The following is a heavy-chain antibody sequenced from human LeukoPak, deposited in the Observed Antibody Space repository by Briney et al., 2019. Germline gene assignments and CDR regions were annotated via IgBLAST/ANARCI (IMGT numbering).Heavy chain of an antibody. V-gene: IGHV3-30-3*01. CDR3: ARGDVVVPAAMINAFDI. D-gene: IGHD2-2*01. CDR2: ISYDGSNK. J-gene: IGHJ3*02. CDR1: GFTFSSYA. Sequence: GRSLRLSCAASGFTFSSYAMHWVRQAPGKGLEWVAVISYDGSNKYYADSVKGRFTISRDNSKNTLYLQMNSLRAEDTAVYYCARGDVVVPAAMINAFDIWGQGTMVTVSS.